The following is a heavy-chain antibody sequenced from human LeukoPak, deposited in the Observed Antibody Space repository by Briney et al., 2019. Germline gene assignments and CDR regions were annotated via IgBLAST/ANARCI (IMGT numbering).Heavy chain of an antibody. J-gene: IGHJ4*02. V-gene: IGHV3-23*01. CDR2: ISGSGGST. CDR3: ARDFSYYYDSSGYIGDY. Sequence: GGSLRLSCAASGFTFSSYAMSWVRQAPGKGLEWVSAISGSGGSTYYADSVKGRFTISRDNSKNTLYLQMNSLRAEDTAVYYCARDFSYYYDSSGYIGDYWGQGTLVTVSS. D-gene: IGHD3-22*01. CDR1: GFTFSSYA.